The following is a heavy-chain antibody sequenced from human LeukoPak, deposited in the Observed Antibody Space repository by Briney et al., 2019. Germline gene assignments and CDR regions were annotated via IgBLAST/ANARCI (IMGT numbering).Heavy chain of an antibody. J-gene: IGHJ4*02. Sequence: SETLSLTCTVSGGSISSYYWSWIRQPPGKGLECIGYIYKSGSTNYNPYLKSRVSISVDTSKNQFSLKLSSVTAADTAVYYCARGSRDIVATIIDYWGQGTLVTVSS. D-gene: IGHD5-12*01. CDR2: IYKSGST. CDR3: ARGSRDIVATIIDY. CDR1: GGSISSYY. V-gene: IGHV4-59*12.